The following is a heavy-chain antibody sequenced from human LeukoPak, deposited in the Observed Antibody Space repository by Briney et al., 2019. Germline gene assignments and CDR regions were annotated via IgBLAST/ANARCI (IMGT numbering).Heavy chain of an antibody. J-gene: IGHJ4*02. V-gene: IGHV1-2*02. D-gene: IGHD2-2*01. CDR3: ARFLKSVVVPAAAGY. CDR1: GYTFTGYY. CDR2: INPNSGGT. Sequence: AASVKVSCKASGYTFTGYYMHWVRQTPGQGREWMGWINPNSGGTNYAQKFQGRVTMTRDTSIRTAYMELSRLRSDDTAVYYCARFLKSVVVPAAAGYWGQGTLVTVSS.